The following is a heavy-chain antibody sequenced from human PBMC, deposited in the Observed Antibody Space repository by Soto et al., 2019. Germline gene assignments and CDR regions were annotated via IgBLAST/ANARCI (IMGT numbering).Heavy chain of an antibody. CDR1: GFTVSSNH. Sequence: EVQLVESGGGLIKVGGSLRLSCAASGFTVSSNHMSWVRQAPGKGLEWVSVIYSDGSTYYADSVKGRFTFSRDNSKNTLFLQMNSLRAEDTAVYHCVRDQRRNYVLDIWGQGTMVTVSS. CDR3: VRDQRRNYVLDI. J-gene: IGHJ3*02. D-gene: IGHD3-10*02. CDR2: IYSDGST. V-gene: IGHV3-53*01.